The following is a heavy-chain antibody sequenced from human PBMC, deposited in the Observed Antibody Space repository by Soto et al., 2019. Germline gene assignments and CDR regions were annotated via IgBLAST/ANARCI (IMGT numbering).Heavy chain of an antibody. Sequence: GASVKVSCKASGGTFSSYAISWVRQAPGQGLEWMGGIIPIFGTANYAQKFQGRVTITADESTSTAYMELSSLRSEDTAVYYCARDPPLNSGYDISEVNWFDPWGQGTLVTVSS. CDR2: IIPIFGTA. CDR3: ARDPPLNSGYDISEVNWFDP. D-gene: IGHD5-12*01. J-gene: IGHJ5*02. CDR1: GGTFSSYA. V-gene: IGHV1-69*13.